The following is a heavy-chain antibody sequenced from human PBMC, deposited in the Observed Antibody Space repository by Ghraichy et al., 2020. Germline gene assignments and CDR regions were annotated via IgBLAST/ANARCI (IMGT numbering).Heavy chain of an antibody. CDR2: ISSSGSTI. CDR3: ARVPWIQLTGDY. Sequence: GGSLRLSCAASGFTFSSYEMNWVCQAPGKGLEWVSYISSSGSTIYYADSVKGRFTISRDNAKNSLYLQMNSLRAEDTAVYYCARVPWIQLTGDYWGQGTLVTVSS. D-gene: IGHD5-18*01. V-gene: IGHV3-48*03. J-gene: IGHJ4*02. CDR1: GFTFSSYE.